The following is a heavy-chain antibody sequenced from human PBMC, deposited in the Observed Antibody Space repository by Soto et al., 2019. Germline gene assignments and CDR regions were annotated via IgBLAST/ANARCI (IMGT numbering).Heavy chain of an antibody. CDR3: ARDAPHRIAAAGYFDY. CDR2: ITPVFGTA. D-gene: IGHD6-13*01. CDR1: GGTFSTYA. J-gene: IGHJ4*02. V-gene: IGHV1-69*13. Sequence: SVKVSCKASGGTFSTYAIDWVRQAPGQGLEWMGGITPVFGTASYAQKFQGRITVTADESTSTAYMELRSLRSEDTAVDDCARDAPHRIAAAGYFDYWGQGTRVTVSS.